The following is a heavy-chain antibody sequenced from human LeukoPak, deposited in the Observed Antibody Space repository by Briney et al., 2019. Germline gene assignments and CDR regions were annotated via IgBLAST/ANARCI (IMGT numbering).Heavy chain of an antibody. D-gene: IGHD2-21*01. Sequence: GGSLRLSCAASGFTFSSYSMNWVRQAPGKGPEWVSYITSSGTTIYYADSVKGRFTTSRDDAKNSLYLQMNSLRADDTAVYYCVRDHLWSFDIWGQGTVVTVSS. CDR1: GFTFSSYS. J-gene: IGHJ3*02. CDR2: ITSSGTTI. CDR3: VRDHLWSFDI. V-gene: IGHV3-48*04.